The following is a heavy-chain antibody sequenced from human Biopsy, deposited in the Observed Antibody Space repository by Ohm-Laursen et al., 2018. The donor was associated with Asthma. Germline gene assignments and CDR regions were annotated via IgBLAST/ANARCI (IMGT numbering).Heavy chain of an antibody. V-gene: IGHV1-24*01. Sequence: GASVKVSCKISGYSLTDLSMHWVRQAPGQGLEWMGGHDHEEGGTVNAWRFQGRVTMTEDTSTDTAYMELSSLSSDDTAVYYCAPDFPKDYVRYNFQFWGQGTLVTVSS. CDR2: HDHEEGGT. CDR3: APDFPKDYVRYNFQF. D-gene: IGHD4-17*01. J-gene: IGHJ4*02. CDR1: GYSLTDLS.